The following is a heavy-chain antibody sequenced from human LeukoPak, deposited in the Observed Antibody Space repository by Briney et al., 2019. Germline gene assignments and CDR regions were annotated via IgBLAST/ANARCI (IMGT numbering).Heavy chain of an antibody. CDR3: ARDYYGSGSYWALWPVEMAIDY. D-gene: IGHD3-10*01. CDR1: GYTFTSYG. J-gene: IGHJ4*02. CDR2: ISAYNGNT. Sequence: ASVKVSCKASGYTFTSYGISWVRQAPGQGLEWMGWISAYNGNTNYAQKLQGRVTMTTDTSTSTAYMELRSLRSDDTAVYYCARDYYGSGSYWALWPVEMAIDYWGQGTLVTVSS. V-gene: IGHV1-18*01.